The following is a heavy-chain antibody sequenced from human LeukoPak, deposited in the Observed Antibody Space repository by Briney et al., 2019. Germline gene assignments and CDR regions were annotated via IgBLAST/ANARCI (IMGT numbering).Heavy chain of an antibody. D-gene: IGHD3-3*01. CDR3: AREGLWSGYLGAFDI. J-gene: IGHJ3*02. V-gene: IGHV3-30-3*01. Sequence: GGFLRLSCAASGFTFSSYAMHWVRQAPGKGLEWVAVISYDGSNKYYADSVKGRFTISRDNSKNTLYLQMNSLRAEDTAVYYCAREGLWSGYLGAFDIWGQGTMVTVSS. CDR2: ISYDGSNK. CDR1: GFTFSSYA.